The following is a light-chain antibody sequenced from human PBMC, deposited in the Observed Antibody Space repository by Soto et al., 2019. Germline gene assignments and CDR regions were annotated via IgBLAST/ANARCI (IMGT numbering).Light chain of an antibody. CDR1: QSVSSY. J-gene: IGKJ1*01. CDR2: GAS. V-gene: IGKV3-11*01. CDR3: HQRQSWPRT. Sequence: IVLTQSPATLSLSPGERATLSCRASQSVSSYLAWYQQKPGQAPRLLIYGASNRATGIPDRFSGSGSGTDFTLTISRLEPEDFAVYYCHQRQSWPRTFGQGAMVDNK.